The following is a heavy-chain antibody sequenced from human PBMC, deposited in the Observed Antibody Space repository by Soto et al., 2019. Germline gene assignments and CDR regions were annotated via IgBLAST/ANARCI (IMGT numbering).Heavy chain of an antibody. CDR1: GFTFSSYA. V-gene: IGHV3-23*01. CDR2: ISGSGGST. CDR3: AKSPRITMIVVVISSAWFDY. Sequence: GGSLRLSCAASGFTFSSYAMSWVRQAPGKGLEWVSAISGSGGSTYYADSVKGRFTISRDNSKNTLYLQMNSLRAEDTAVYYCAKSPRITMIVVVISSAWFDYWGQGTLVTVSS. J-gene: IGHJ4*02. D-gene: IGHD3-22*01.